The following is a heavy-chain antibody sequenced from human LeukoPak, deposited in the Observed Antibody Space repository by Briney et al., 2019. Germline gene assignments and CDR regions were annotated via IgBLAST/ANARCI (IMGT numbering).Heavy chain of an antibody. Sequence: SETLSLTCTVSGGSISSYYWSWIRQPPGKGLEWIGYIYYSGSTNYNPSLKSRVTISVDTSKNQFSLKLSSVTAADTAVYYCASHYYDSGWFDPWGQGTLVTVSS. J-gene: IGHJ5*02. CDR3: ASHYYDSGWFDP. CDR1: GGSISSYY. CDR2: IYYSGST. V-gene: IGHV4-59*01. D-gene: IGHD3-22*01.